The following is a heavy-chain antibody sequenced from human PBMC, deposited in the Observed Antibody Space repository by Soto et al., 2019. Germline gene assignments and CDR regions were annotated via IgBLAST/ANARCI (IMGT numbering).Heavy chain of an antibody. J-gene: IGHJ1*01. Sequence: QITLKESGPTLVKPTQTLTLTCTFSGFSLSTSGVGVGWIRQPPGKALEWLALIYWDNDKRYSPSLKSRLTITQDTSKNQVVLTMTNMDPVDTATYYCAHLPHRSLAAYFQHWGQGTLVTVSS. CDR1: GFSLSTSGVG. CDR2: IYWDNDK. CDR3: AHLPHRSLAAYFQH. V-gene: IGHV2-5*02.